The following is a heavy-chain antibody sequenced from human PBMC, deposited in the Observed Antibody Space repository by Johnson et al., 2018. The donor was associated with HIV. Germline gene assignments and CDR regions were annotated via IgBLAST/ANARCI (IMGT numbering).Heavy chain of an antibody. Sequence: VQLVESGGGVVQPGRSLRLSCTTSGFTFDDYGMSWVRQAPGKGLEWVSGINWNGGSSGYADSVKGRFTISRDNAKNSLYLQMISLRAEDTALYYCARGFGGYSYGYEAVDIWGQGTMVTVSS. CDR1: GFTFDDYG. CDR3: ARGFGGYSYGYEAVDI. V-gene: IGHV3-20*04. J-gene: IGHJ3*02. D-gene: IGHD5-18*01. CDR2: INWNGGSS.